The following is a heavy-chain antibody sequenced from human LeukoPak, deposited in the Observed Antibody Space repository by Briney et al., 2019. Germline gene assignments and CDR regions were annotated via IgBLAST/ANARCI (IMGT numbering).Heavy chain of an antibody. CDR2: ISSSSSYI. D-gene: IGHD3-16*01. CDR1: GFTFSSYS. Sequence: PGGSLRLSCAASGFTFSSYSMNWVRQAPGKGLEWVSPISSSSSYIYYADSVKGRFTISRDNAKNSLYLQMNSLRAEDTAVYYCARGGGSSTSKNWFDPWGQGTLVTVSS. CDR3: ARGGGSSTSKNWFDP. V-gene: IGHV3-21*01. J-gene: IGHJ5*02.